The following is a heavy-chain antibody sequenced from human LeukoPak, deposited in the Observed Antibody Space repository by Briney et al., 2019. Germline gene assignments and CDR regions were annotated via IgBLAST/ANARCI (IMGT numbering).Heavy chain of an antibody. V-gene: IGHV1/OR15-3*02. CDR3: ARGTGLHYYYYMDV. Sequence: ASVKVSCKASGYTFTDYFMNWMRQAPGQRLEWMGWINAGNGNTKYSQKLQGRVTITRDTSASTAYMQLSSLRSEDTAVYYCARGTGLHYYYYMDVWGKGTTVTVSS. CDR1: GYTFTDYF. CDR2: INAGNGNT. J-gene: IGHJ6*03. D-gene: IGHD1-14*01.